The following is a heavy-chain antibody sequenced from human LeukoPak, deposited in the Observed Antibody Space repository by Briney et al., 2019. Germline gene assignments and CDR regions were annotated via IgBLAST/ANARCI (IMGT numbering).Heavy chain of an antibody. V-gene: IGHV3-48*03. CDR2: ISSSGSTI. J-gene: IGHJ4*02. Sequence: GGSMRLSCAASGFTFSSYEMNWVRQAPGKGLEWVSYISSSGSTIYYADSVKGRFTISRDNAKNSLYLQMNSLRAEDTAVYYWARDGPDTAMVYYFDYWGQGTLVIDSS. CDR1: GFTFSSYE. D-gene: IGHD5-18*01. CDR3: ARDGPDTAMVYYFDY.